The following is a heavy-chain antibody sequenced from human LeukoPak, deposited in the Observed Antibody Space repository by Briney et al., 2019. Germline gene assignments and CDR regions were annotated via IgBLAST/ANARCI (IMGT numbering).Heavy chain of an antibody. D-gene: IGHD3-3*01. CDR1: GGTFSSYA. CDR2: IIPIFGTA. J-gene: IGHJ6*03. V-gene: IGHV1-69*13. CDR3: ASSYDFWSGDLSYIPQRYYYYYYMDV. Sequence: EASVKVSCKASGGTFSSYAISWVRQAPGQGLEWMGGIIPIFGTANYAQKFQGRVTITADESTSTAYMELSSLRSEDTAVYYCASSYDFWSGDLSYIPQRYYYYYYMDVWGKGTTVTVSS.